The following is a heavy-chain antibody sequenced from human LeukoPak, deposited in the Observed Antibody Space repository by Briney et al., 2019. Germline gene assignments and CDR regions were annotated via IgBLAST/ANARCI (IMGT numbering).Heavy chain of an antibody. D-gene: IGHD3-22*01. CDR3: ARDSSGYQ. CDR1: GFTFSTYW. J-gene: IGHJ4*02. Sequence: GGSLRLSCAASGFTFSTYWMSWVRQAPGKGLEWVANIKEDGSEKYYGDSVKGRFTISRDNAKSSLYLQMNSLRAEDTAVYYCARDSSGYQWGQGTVVTVSS. CDR2: IKEDGSEK. V-gene: IGHV3-7*01.